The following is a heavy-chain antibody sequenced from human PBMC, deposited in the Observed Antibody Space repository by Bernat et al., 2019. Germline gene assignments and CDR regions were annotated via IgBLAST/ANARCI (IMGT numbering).Heavy chain of an antibody. V-gene: IGHV3-30*18. J-gene: IGHJ3*02. CDR1: GFTFSSYG. CDR3: AKSWGYYDEEAFDI. Sequence: QVQLVESGGGVVQPGRSLRLSCAASGFTFSSYGMHWVRQAPGKGLEWVAVISYDGSNKYYADSVKGRFTISRDNSKNTLYLQMNSLRAEDTAVYYCAKSWGYYDEEAFDIWGQGTTVTVSS. CDR2: ISYDGSNK. D-gene: IGHD3-22*01.